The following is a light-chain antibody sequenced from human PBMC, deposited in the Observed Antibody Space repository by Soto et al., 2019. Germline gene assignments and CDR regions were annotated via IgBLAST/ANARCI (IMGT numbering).Light chain of an antibody. CDR3: QQYGSSPPRST. CDR1: QSVSSSY. CDR2: GAS. V-gene: IGKV3-20*01. J-gene: IGKJ4*01. Sequence: EIVLTQSPGTLSLSPGERATLSCRASQSVSSSYLAWHQQKPGQAPRLLIYGASSRATGIPDRFSGSGSGTDFTLTISRLEPEDFAVYYCQQYGSSPPRSTFGGGTKVEIK.